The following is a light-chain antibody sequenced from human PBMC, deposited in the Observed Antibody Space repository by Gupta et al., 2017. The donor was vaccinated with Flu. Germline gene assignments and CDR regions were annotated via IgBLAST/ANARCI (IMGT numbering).Light chain of an antibody. Sequence: PDTLSVSPGERATLSCRASQSVSSNLAWYQQKPGQAPRLLIYGASTRATGIPARFSGSGSGTEFTLIISSLQSEDFAVYYCQHYNNWPYAFGQGTKLEIK. J-gene: IGKJ2*01. CDR3: QHYNNWPYA. V-gene: IGKV3-15*01. CDR2: GAS. CDR1: QSVSSN.